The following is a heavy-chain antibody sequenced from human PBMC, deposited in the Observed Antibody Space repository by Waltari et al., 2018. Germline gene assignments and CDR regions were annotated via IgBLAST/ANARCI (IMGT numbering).Heavy chain of an antibody. D-gene: IGHD3-3*01. V-gene: IGHV4-59*11. Sequence: QVDLQQAGPGLVRPSETLSLTCSVSGGFISSHYWSWIRQSPGKGLEWICFIYYGGDKNYNPSFKSRVTISVDTSKSQVSLVLTSVTAADTAVYFCAGTTWRFGNNIDSWGQGTLVTVSS. CDR1: GGFISSHY. CDR2: IYYGGDK. J-gene: IGHJ4*02. CDR3: AGTTWRFGNNIDS.